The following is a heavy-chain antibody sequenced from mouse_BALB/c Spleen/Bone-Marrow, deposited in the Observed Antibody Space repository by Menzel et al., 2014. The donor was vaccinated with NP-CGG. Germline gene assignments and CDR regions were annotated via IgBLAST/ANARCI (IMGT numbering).Heavy chain of an antibody. J-gene: IGHJ3*01. V-gene: IGHV14-3*02. CDR1: GFNIKDTY. D-gene: IGHD1-1*01. CDR3: AAYYYGSSSGFAY. Sequence: VQLQQSGAELVKPGASVKLSCTASGFNIKDTYMHWVKQRPEQGLEWIGRIDPANGNTKYDPKFQGKATITADTSSNTASLQLSSLTSEDTAVYYCAAYYYGSSSGFAYWGQGTLVTVSA. CDR2: IDPANGNT.